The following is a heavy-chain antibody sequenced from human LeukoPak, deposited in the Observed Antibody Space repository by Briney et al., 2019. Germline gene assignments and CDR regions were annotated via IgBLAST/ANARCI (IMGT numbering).Heavy chain of an antibody. V-gene: IGHV3-7*04. D-gene: IGHD4-17*01. CDR1: GFTFSSYW. Sequence: PGGSLRLSCAASGFTFSSYWMSWVRQAPGKGLEWVANIKQDGSEKYYVDSVKGRFTISRDNSKNTLYLQMNSLRAEDTAVYYCARVKLTVTTWGPFDYWGQGTLVTVSS. J-gene: IGHJ4*02. CDR3: ARVKLTVTTWGPFDY. CDR2: IKQDGSEK.